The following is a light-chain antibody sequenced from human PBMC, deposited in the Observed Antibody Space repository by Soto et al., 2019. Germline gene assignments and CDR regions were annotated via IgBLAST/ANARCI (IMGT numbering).Light chain of an antibody. Sequence: QPVLTQSPSASASLGASVKLTCTLSSGHSTYAIAWHQQQPEKGPRFLMKLNVDGSHSKGDGIPDRFSGSSSGAERYLTISSLQSDDEADYYRQTWGTDIQLFGGGTKLTVL. V-gene: IGLV4-69*01. J-gene: IGLJ2*01. CDR1: SGHSTYA. CDR2: LNVDGSH. CDR3: QTWGTDIQL.